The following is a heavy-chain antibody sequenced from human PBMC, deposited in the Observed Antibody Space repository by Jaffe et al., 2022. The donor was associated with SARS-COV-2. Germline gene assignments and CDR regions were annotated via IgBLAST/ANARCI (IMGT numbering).Heavy chain of an antibody. Sequence: QLQLQESGPGLVKPSETLSLTCNVFGDSVSSRSSSWAWIRQPPGKGLEWIGSMFYSGSAYYNPSLRSRVTISVDRSKNQFSLKLISVAAADTAVYYCARQESEFDYWGQGTLVTVSS. CDR2: MFYSGSA. CDR1: GDSVSSRSSS. J-gene: IGHJ4*02. V-gene: IGHV4-39*01. CDR3: ARQESEFDY.